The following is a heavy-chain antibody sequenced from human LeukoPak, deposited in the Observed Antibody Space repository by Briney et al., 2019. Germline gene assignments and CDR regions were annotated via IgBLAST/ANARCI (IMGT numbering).Heavy chain of an antibody. J-gene: IGHJ4*02. D-gene: IGHD5-18*01. CDR1: GYTLTELS. Sequence: GASVKVSCKVSGYTLTELSMHWVRQAPGKGLEWMGGFDPEDGETIYAQKFQGRVTMTEDTSTDTAYMELSRLRSDDTAVYYCARAQIGGGYSYGYGRDYFDYWGQGTLVTVSS. CDR3: ARAQIGGGYSYGYGRDYFDY. CDR2: FDPEDGET. V-gene: IGHV1-24*01.